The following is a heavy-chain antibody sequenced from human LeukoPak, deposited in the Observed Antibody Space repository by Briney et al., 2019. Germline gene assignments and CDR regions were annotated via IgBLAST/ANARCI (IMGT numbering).Heavy chain of an antibody. CDR1: GFSFSSYS. V-gene: IGHV3-21*01. D-gene: IGHD6-13*01. J-gene: IGHJ6*02. CDR3: ARDEYQMVGSYYYYGMDL. CDR2: ISISSGFI. Sequence: GGSLRLSCAASGFSFSSYSMNWVRQAPGKGLEWVSSISISSGFIYYADSVKGRFTISGDNAKNPLYLQMNSLRAEDTAVYYCARDEYQMVGSYYYYGMDLWGQGTTVTVSS.